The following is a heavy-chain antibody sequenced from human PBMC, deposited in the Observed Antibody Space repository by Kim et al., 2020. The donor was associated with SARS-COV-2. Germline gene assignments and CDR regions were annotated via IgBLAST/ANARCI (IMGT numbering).Heavy chain of an antibody. CDR2: DGGEK. Sequence: DGGEKYYVDSVKGRFTISRDNAKNSVFLQMNSLRAEDAAVYYCASNAFEIWGQGTMVTVSS. CDR3: ASNAFEI. V-gene: IGHV3-7*01. J-gene: IGHJ3*02.